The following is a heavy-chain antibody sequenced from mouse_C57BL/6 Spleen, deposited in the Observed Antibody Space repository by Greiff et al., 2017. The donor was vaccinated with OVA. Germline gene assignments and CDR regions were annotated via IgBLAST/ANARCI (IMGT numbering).Heavy chain of an antibody. J-gene: IGHJ2*01. D-gene: IGHD2-3*01. CDR1: GYAFSSSW. V-gene: IGHV1-82*01. Sequence: VQLQQSGPELVKPGASVKISCKASGYAFSSSWMNWVKQRPGKGLEWIGRIYPGDGDTNYNGKFKGKATLTADKSSSTAYMQLSSLTSEDSAVYFCARNFIYDGYYFDYWGQGTTLTVS. CDR2: IYPGDGDT. CDR3: ARNFIYDGYYFDY.